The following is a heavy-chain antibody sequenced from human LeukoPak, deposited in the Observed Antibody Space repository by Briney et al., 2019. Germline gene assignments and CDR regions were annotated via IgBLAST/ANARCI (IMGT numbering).Heavy chain of an antibody. CDR2: INPNSGGT. V-gene: IGHV1-2*02. D-gene: IGHD6-6*01. CDR3: ARDRDPILPWYSSSYYFDY. Sequence: GASVKVSCKASGYTFTGYYMHWVRQAPGQGLEWMGWINPNSGGTNYAQKFQGRVTMTRDTSISTAYMELSRLRSDDTAVYYCARDRDPILPWYSSSYYFDYWGQGTLVTVSS. CDR1: GYTFTGYY. J-gene: IGHJ4*02.